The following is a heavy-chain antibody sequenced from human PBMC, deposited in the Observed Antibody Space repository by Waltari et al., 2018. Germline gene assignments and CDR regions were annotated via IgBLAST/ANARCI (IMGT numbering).Heavy chain of an antibody. J-gene: IGHJ6*02. CDR1: GFNFTTHG. CDR2: RSHDGSKT. V-gene: IGHV3-30*03. Sequence: HVQVVESGGGVVQPGRSLRLSCAASGFNFTTHGMHWVRQAPGKGLEWVTLRSHDGSKTFYTDSVRGRFTIARDNSKDTVYLQMNSLRAEDTAVYYCARGLWESPPYYYYAMDVWGQGTTVTVS. D-gene: IGHD3-10*01. CDR3: ARGLWESPPYYYYAMDV.